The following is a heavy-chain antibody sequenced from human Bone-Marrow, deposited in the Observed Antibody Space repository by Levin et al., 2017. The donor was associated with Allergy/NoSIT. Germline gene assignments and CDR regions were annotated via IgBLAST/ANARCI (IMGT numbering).Heavy chain of an antibody. D-gene: IGHD6-13*01. CDR2: ISGSGGRI. CDR1: GFTFSTYA. Sequence: GESLKISCAASGFTFSTYAMSWVRQAPGKGLEWVSGISGSGGRIYHADSVKGRFTISRDNSKNTLYLQMNSLRAEDTAVYYCAKEESAAGHYFDYWGQGTLVTVSS. CDR3: AKEESAAGHYFDY. V-gene: IGHV3-23*01. J-gene: IGHJ4*02.